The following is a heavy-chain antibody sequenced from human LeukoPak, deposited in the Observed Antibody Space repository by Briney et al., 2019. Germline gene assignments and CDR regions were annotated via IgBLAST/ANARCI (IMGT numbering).Heavy chain of an antibody. V-gene: IGHV3-30*04. Sequence: GGSLRLSCAASGFTFSSYAMHWVRQAPGKGLEWVAVISYDGSNKYYADSVKGRFTISRDNSKNTLYLQMNSLRAEGTAVYYCASDLSYYYDSSGYPKEDYWGQGTLVTVSS. CDR2: ISYDGSNK. D-gene: IGHD3-22*01. J-gene: IGHJ4*02. CDR3: ASDLSYYYDSSGYPKEDY. CDR1: GFTFSSYA.